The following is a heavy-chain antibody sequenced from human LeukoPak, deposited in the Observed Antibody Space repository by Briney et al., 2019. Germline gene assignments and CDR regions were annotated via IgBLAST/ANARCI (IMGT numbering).Heavy chain of an antibody. V-gene: IGHV3-43*01. CDR1: GFTFDDYT. Sequence: GGSLRLSCAASGFTFDDYTMHWVRQAPGKGLEWVSLITWDGGSTYYADSVKGRFTISRDNAKNSLYLQMNSLRAEDTSAYYCARDSNNYYYYMDVWGKGTTVTVSS. J-gene: IGHJ6*03. CDR2: ITWDGGST. CDR3: ARDSNNYYYYMDV.